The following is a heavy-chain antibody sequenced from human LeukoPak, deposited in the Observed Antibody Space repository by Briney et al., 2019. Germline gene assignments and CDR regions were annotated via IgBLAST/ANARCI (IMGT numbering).Heavy chain of an antibody. J-gene: IGHJ4*02. D-gene: IGHD5-12*01. CDR3: ARGGGNSGYYLDH. V-gene: IGHV4-59*12. Sequence: SETLSLTCTVSGGSISSYYWSWIRQPPGKGLEWIGYIYYSGSTNYNPSLKSRVTISVDTSKNQFSLKLSSVTAADTAVYYCARGGGNSGYYLDHWGQGTLVTVSS. CDR2: IYYSGST. CDR1: GGSISSYY.